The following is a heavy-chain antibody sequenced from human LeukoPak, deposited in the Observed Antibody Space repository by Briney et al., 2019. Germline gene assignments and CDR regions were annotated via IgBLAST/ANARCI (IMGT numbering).Heavy chain of an antibody. CDR3: ARTPMDGGVNGRYIEY. Sequence: PGGSLRLSCAAPGFTFSAYNMSWMRPAPGKGREWGSYLSSSGGIIYYTDSVKGRVTISRDKAKNSLYLQMDTLGAEGTAEYYIARTPMDGGVNGRYIEYSGEGGLGSVSS. CDR1: GFTFSAYN. V-gene: IGHV3-11*01. CDR2: LSSSGGII. J-gene: IGHJ4*02. D-gene: IGHD3-16*01.